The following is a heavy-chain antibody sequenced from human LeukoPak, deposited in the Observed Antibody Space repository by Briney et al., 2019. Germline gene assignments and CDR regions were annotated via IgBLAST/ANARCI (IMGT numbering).Heavy chain of an antibody. J-gene: IGHJ4*02. V-gene: IGHV4-61*01. CDR1: GGSVSSDTHY. CDR3: ARASWGDVGTDY. D-gene: IGHD7-27*01. CDR2: IYYNGNT. Sequence: SETLSLTCTVSGGSVSSDTHYWSWIRQPPGKGLEWIGYIYYNGNTNYNPSLKSRVTISVDTSQNQFPLKLHSLTAADTAIYYCARASWGDVGTDYWGQGTLVTVSS.